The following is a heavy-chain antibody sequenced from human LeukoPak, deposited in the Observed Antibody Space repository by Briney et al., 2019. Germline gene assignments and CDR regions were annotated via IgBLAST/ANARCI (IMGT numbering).Heavy chain of an antibody. V-gene: IGHV3-48*01. J-gene: IGHJ4*02. D-gene: IGHD2-8*02. CDR3: ARETPPGLGPGIDY. CDR2: ISSSSSTI. CDR1: GFTFSSYS. Sequence: GGSLRLSCAASGFTFSSYSMNWVRQAPGKGLEWVSYISSSSSTIYYADSVKGRFTISRDNAKNSLYLQMNSLRAEDTAVYYCARETPPGLGPGIDYWGQGTLVTVSS.